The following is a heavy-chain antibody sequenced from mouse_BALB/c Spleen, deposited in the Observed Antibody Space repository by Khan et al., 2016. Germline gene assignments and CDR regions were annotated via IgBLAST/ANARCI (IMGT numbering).Heavy chain of an antibody. CDR2: ILPGSGST. V-gene: IGHV1-9*01. D-gene: IGHD1-2*01. CDR1: GYTFSNYW. J-gene: IGHJ3*01. Sequence: QVQLQQSGAELMKPGASVKISCKATGYTFSNYWIEWVKQRPGHGLEWIGEILPGSGSTNYNEKFKGKATFTADTSSNTAYMQLSSLTSEDSAVYWCARGYDRGGFGYWGQGTLVTVSA. CDR3: ARGYDRGGFGY.